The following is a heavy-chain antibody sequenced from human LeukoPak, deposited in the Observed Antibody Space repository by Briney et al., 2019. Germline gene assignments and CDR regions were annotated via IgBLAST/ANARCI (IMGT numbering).Heavy chain of an antibody. J-gene: IGHJ4*02. V-gene: IGHV1-24*01. Sequence: ASVTVSYKVSGYTLTELSMHWVRQAPGKGLEWMGGFDPEDGETIYAQKFQGRVTMTEDTSSDTAYMELSSLGSEDTAVYYCATSEDSLYVSFDYWGQGTLVTVSS. CDR2: FDPEDGET. D-gene: IGHD3-16*01. CDR3: ATSEDSLYVSFDY. CDR1: GYTLTELS.